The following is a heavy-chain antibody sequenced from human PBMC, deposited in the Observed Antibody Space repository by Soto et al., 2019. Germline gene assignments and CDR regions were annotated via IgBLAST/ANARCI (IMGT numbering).Heavy chain of an antibody. D-gene: IGHD6-6*01. Sequence: PGGSLRLSCAASGFTFSSYAMSCVRQGPGKGLEWVSAISGSGGSTYYADSVKGRFTISRDNSKNTLYMQMNSLRAEDTTVYYCAKESIAHYYYYGMDVWGQGTKVTVSS. CDR2: ISGSGGST. V-gene: IGHV3-23*01. J-gene: IGHJ6*02. CDR3: AKESIAHYYYYGMDV. CDR1: GFTFSSYA.